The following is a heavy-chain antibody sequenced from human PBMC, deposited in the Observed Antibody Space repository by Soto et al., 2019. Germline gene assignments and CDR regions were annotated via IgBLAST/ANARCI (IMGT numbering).Heavy chain of an antibody. CDR2: ISYDGSNK. D-gene: IGHD5-12*01. Sequence: QVQLVESGGGVVQPGRSLRLSCAASGFTFSSYAMHWVRPAPGKGLEWVAVISYDGSNKYYADSVKGRFTISRDNSKNTLYLQMNSLRAEDTAVYYCARDPGYSGFGTLDYWGQGTLVTVSS. CDR3: ARDPGYSGFGTLDY. J-gene: IGHJ4*02. CDR1: GFTFSSYA. V-gene: IGHV3-30-3*01.